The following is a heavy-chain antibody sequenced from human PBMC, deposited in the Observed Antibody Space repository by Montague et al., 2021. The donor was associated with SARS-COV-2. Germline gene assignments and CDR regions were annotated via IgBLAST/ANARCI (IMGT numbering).Heavy chain of an antibody. CDR2: IYSGGST. D-gene: IGHD1-1*01. V-gene: IGHV3-66*01. CDR3: ARDLLEIGGMDV. J-gene: IGHJ6*02. CDR1: GITVSRNY. Sequence: SLRLSCAASGITVSRNYMNWDRQAPGKGLEWVSLIYSGGSTYYADSVKGRFTISRDNSKNTLYLQMNSLRAEDTAVYYCARDLLEIGGMDVWGQGTTVTVSS.